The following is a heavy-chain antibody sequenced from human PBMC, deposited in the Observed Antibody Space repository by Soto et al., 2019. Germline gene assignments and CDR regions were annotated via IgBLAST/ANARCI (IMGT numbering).Heavy chain of an antibody. CDR1: GFTFSNYS. CDR3: ARFDY. Sequence: QVQLVESGGGVVQPGRSLRLSCAASGFTFSNYSMHWVRQAPGKGLEWVAGASYDGSNKYYADSVKGRFTISRDNSKNTLYLQMNSLRAEDTAVYYCARFDYWGQGALVTVSS. J-gene: IGHJ4*02. V-gene: IGHV3-30-3*01. CDR2: ASYDGSNK.